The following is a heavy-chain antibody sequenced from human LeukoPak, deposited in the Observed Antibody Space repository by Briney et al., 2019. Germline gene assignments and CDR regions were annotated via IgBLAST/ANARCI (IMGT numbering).Heavy chain of an antibody. Sequence: PSATLSLTCAVYGGSFSGYYWSWIRQPPGKGLEWIGEIIHSGSTNYNPSLKSRVTISVDTSKNQFSLKLSSVTAADTAVYYCARGYGSGSYYYYYYYYMDVWGKGTTVTISS. V-gene: IGHV4-34*01. J-gene: IGHJ6*03. CDR3: ARGYGSGSYYYYYYYYMDV. D-gene: IGHD3-10*01. CDR1: GGSFSGYY. CDR2: IIHSGST.